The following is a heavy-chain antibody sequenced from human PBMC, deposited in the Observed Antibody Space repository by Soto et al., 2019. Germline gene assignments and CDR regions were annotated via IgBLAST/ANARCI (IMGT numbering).Heavy chain of an antibody. CDR3: ARGLTRYFVGVVARGALDI. D-gene: IGHD2-15*01. CDR2: MNPNSGNT. J-gene: IGHJ3*02. CDR1: GYTFTSYD. V-gene: IGHV1-8*01. Sequence: ASVKVSCKASGYTFTSYDINWVRQATGQGLEWMGWMNPNSGNTGYAQKFQGRVTMTRNTSISTAYMELSSLRSEDTAVYYCARGLTRYFVGVVARGALDIWGQGTMVTVSS.